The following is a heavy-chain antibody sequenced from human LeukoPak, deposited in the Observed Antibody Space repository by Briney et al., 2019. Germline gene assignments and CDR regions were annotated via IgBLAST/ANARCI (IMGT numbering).Heavy chain of an antibody. D-gene: IGHD3-3*01. V-gene: IGHV1-18*01. CDR1: DYTFPPYG. CDR3: ARDGEYDFWRGASYHYYGMDA. J-gene: IGHJ6*02. CDR2: ISSYHGNT. Sequence: TVNDSCKASDYTFPPYGTSWLRQPTGLQLEWMGWISSYHGNTNYAQKLQGRVTMTTYTSTTTAYMELRSMRSDDTAVYYCARDGEYDFWRGASYHYYGMDAWGQGTTVTVSS.